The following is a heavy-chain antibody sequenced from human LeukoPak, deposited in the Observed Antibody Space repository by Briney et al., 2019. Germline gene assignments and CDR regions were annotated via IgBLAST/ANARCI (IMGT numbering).Heavy chain of an antibody. Sequence: GGSLRLSCAASGLMFSNYDMTWVRQAPGKGLEWVSVIISDGRTYYTDSVKGRFIISRDISKSTLYLQMNSLRAEDTAVYYCARGPPMDLSLDYWGQGTLVTVSS. V-gene: IGHV3-23*01. J-gene: IGHJ4*02. D-gene: IGHD3-10*01. CDR3: ARGPPMDLSLDY. CDR1: GLMFSNYD. CDR2: IISDGRT.